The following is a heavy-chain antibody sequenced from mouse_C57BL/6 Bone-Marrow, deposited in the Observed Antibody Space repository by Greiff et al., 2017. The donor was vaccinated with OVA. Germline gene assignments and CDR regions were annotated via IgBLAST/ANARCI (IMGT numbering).Heavy chain of an antibody. CDR1: GFTFSSYA. Sequence: EVQVVESGGGLVKPGGSLKLSCAASGFTFSSYAMSWVRQTPEKRLEWVATISDGGSYTYYPDNVKGRFTISRDNAKNNLYLQMSHLKSEDTAMYYCARGPHYYAMDYWGQGTSVTVSS. V-gene: IGHV5-4*01. J-gene: IGHJ4*01. CDR3: ARGPHYYAMDY. D-gene: IGHD6-1*01. CDR2: ISDGGSYT.